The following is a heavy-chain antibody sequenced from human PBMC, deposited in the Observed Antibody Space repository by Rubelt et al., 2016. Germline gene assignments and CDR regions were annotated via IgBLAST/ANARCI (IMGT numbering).Heavy chain of an antibody. J-gene: IGHJ5*02. Sequence: QVQLQQWGAGLLKPSETLSLTCAVYGGSFSGYYWSWIRQPPGKGLEWIGEINHSGSTNYNPSLKSRVTIPVAPPKNQFSLKRSSVTAADTAGYYCARGGRYYGSGSYQRHNWFDPWGQGTLVTVSS. CDR3: ARGGRYYGSGSYQRHNWFDP. D-gene: IGHD3-10*01. CDR2: INHSGST. CDR1: GGSFSGYY. V-gene: IGHV4-34*01.